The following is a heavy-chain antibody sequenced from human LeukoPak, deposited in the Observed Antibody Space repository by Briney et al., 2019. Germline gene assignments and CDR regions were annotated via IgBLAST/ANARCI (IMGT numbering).Heavy chain of an antibody. CDR3: ARAGIYCRGGSCYSWFDP. CDR2: INWNGGST. D-gene: IGHD2-15*01. V-gene: IGHV3-20*04. CDR1: GFTFDDYG. Sequence: GGTLRLSCAASGFTFDDYGMSWVRQAPGKGLEGVSGINWNGGSTVYADSVKGRFTISRDKAKNCLYVQMKSLRAEDTALYYCARAGIYCRGGSCYSWFDPWGQGTLVTVSS. J-gene: IGHJ5*02.